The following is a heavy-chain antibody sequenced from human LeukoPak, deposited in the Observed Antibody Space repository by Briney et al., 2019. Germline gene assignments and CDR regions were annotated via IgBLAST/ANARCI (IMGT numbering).Heavy chain of an antibody. CDR2: SGTVGDT. V-gene: IGHV3-13*04. D-gene: IGHD2-2*01. Sequence: GGSQRLSCAASGFTSSAYDMHWVRQITGGGLEWVSTSGTVGDTFYSDSVKGRFTISRENAKNTLYLQMNSLRAEDTAVYYCARRPYQFDYWGQGTLVTVSS. J-gene: IGHJ4*02. CDR3: ARRPYQFDY. CDR1: GFTSSAYD.